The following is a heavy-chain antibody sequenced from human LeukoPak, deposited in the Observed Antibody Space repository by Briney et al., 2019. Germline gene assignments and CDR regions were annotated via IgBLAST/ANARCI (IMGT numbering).Heavy chain of an antibody. Sequence: SETLSLTCTVSGGSISSSNSYWGWIRQPPGKGLEWIGEINHSGSTNYNPSLKSRVTISVDTSKNQFSLKLSSVTAADTAVYYCARDTAMVPPYFDYWGQGTLVTVSS. V-gene: IGHV4-39*07. CDR2: INHSGST. D-gene: IGHD5-18*01. CDR1: GGSISSSNSY. J-gene: IGHJ4*02. CDR3: ARDTAMVPPYFDY.